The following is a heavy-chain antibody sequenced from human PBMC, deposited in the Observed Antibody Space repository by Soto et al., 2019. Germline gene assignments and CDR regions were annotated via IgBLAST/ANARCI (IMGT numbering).Heavy chain of an antibody. CDR1: GFTFDDYA. V-gene: IGHV3-9*01. Sequence: LRLSCAASGFTFDDYAMHCVLQAPVKGLEWVSGISWNSGSIGYADSVKGRFTISRDNAKNSLYLQMNSLRAEDTALYYCAKDLAAAGYYYGMDVWGQGTTVTVSS. CDR2: ISWNSGSI. D-gene: IGHD6-13*01. J-gene: IGHJ6*02. CDR3: AKDLAAAGYYYGMDV.